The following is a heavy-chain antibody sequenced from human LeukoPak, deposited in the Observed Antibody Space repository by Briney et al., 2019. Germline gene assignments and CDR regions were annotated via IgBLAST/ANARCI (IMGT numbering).Heavy chain of an antibody. CDR1: GGSISSGSYY. CDR3: ARRQGFDYYGSGSYRPPVDY. J-gene: IGHJ4*02. Sequence: PSQTLSLTCTVSGGSISSGSYYWSWIRQPAGKGLEWIGRIYTSGSTNYNPSLKSRVTISVDTSKNQFSLKLSSVTAADTAVYYCARRQGFDYYGSGSYRPPVDYWGQGTLVTVSS. V-gene: IGHV4-61*02. CDR2: IYTSGST. D-gene: IGHD3-10*01.